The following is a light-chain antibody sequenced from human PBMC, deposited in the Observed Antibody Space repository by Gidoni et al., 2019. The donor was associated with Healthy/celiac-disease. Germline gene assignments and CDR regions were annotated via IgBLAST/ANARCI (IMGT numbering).Light chain of an antibody. Sequence: EIVLTQSPATQPLSPGERATLSCRASQSVSSYLDWYQQKPGQAPRLLIYDASNRATGIPARFSGSGSGTDFTLTISSLEPEDFAVYYCQQRSNWPPVTFGGGTKVEIK. CDR2: DAS. J-gene: IGKJ4*01. CDR3: QQRSNWPPVT. V-gene: IGKV3-11*01. CDR1: QSVSSY.